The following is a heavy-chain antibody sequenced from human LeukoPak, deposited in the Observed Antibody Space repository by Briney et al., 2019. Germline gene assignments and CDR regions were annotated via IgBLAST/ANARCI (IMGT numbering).Heavy chain of an antibody. Sequence: PSQTLSLTCTVSGGSISSSNWWSWVRQPPGKGLEWIGEIYHSRSTNYNPSLKSRVTISVDKSKNQFSLKLSSVTAADTAVYYCARTRSIVGATNYFDYWGQGTLVTVSS. D-gene: IGHD1-26*01. J-gene: IGHJ4*02. V-gene: IGHV4-4*02. CDR2: IYHSRST. CDR3: ARTRSIVGATNYFDY. CDR1: GGSISSSNW.